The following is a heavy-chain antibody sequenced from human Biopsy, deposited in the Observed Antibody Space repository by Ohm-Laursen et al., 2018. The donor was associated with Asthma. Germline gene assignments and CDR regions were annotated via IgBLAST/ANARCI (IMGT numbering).Heavy chain of an antibody. V-gene: IGHV3-53*01. Sequence: SLRLSCAASGFSFSNFAIHWVRQAPGKGLEWVSVIYSGGTSHTADSVRGRFTISRDYSKNTLYLQMHSLRAEDTAVYYCARGDSSNWSQYYFDYWGQGTLVTVSS. CDR2: IYSGGTS. CDR1: GFSFSNFA. D-gene: IGHD3-22*01. J-gene: IGHJ4*02. CDR3: ARGDSSNWSQYYFDY.